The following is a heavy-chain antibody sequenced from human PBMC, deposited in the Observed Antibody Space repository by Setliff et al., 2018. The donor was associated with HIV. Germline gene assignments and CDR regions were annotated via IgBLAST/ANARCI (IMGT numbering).Heavy chain of an antibody. Sequence: PSETLSLTCTVSGGSMSTYYWSWIRQPPGKGLEWIGSFYYSWNTYYNPSLKSRVTISVDTSKNQFSLKLSSVTAADTAVYYCARHSITLVVGVPERGDAFDIWGQGTMVTVSS. CDR1: GGSMSTYY. CDR2: FYYSWNT. J-gene: IGHJ3*02. D-gene: IGHD3-22*01. CDR3: ARHSITLVVGVPERGDAFDI. V-gene: IGHV4-59*05.